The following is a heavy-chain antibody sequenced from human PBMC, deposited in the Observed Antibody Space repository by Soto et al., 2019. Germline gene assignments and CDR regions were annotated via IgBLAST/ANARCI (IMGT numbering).Heavy chain of an antibody. J-gene: IGHJ4*02. CDR2: ISSSSSTI. CDR3: ARDPDDVLRFLEWFVDY. CDR1: GFTFSSYS. V-gene: IGHV3-48*01. Sequence: PGGSLRLSCAASGFTFSSYSMNWVRQAPGKGLEWVSYISSSSSTIYYADSVKGRFTISRDNAKNSLYLQMNSLRAEDTAVYYCARDPDDVLRFLEWFVDYWGQGTLVTVSS. D-gene: IGHD3-3*01.